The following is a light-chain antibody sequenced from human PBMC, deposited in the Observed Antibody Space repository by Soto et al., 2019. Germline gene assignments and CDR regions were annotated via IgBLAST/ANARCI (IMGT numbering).Light chain of an antibody. CDR2: DVS. J-gene: IGLJ1*01. CDR1: SSDVGGYNY. CDR3: SSYTSSSTRV. V-gene: IGLV2-14*01. Sequence: QSALTQPASVSGSPGQSITISCTGTSSDVGGYNYVSWYQQHPGKVPKLMIYDVSNWPSGVSNRFSGSKSGNTASLTISGLQAEDEADYYCSSYTSSSTRVFGTGTKVTVL.